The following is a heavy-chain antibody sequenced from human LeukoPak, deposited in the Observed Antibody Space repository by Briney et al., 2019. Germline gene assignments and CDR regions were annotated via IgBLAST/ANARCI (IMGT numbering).Heavy chain of an antibody. CDR2: TYYRSKWYN. CDR1: GDSVSSNSAA. Sequence: SQTLSLTCAISGDSVSSNSAAWNWIRQSPSRGLEWLGRTYYRSKWYNDYAVSVESRITINPDTSKNQFSLQLNSVTPEDTAVYYCAKNDVGVPAAGYFDYWGQGTLVTVSS. V-gene: IGHV6-1*01. D-gene: IGHD2-2*01. J-gene: IGHJ4*02. CDR3: AKNDVGVPAAGYFDY.